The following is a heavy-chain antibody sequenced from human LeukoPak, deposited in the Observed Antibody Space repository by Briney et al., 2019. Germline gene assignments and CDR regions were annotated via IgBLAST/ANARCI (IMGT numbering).Heavy chain of an antibody. V-gene: IGHV4-31*03. D-gene: IGHD2-21*02. CDR1: GGSISSGGYY. CDR3: ASSVVVTAMNYYYGMDV. J-gene: IGHJ6*02. CDR2: IYYSGST. Sequence: TLSLTCTVSGGSISSGGYYWSWIRQHPGKGLEWIGYIYYSGSTYYNPSLKSRVTISVDTSKNQFSLKLSSVTAADTAVYYCASSVVVTAMNYYYGMDVWGQGTTVTVSS.